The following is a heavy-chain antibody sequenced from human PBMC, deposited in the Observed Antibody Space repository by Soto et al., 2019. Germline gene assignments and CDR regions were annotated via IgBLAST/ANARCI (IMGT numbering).Heavy chain of an antibody. CDR3: ARGGETGDAFDI. CDR2: TNPNSDNK. CDR1: GYTFTSYD. J-gene: IGHJ3*02. Sequence: ASVKVSFKASGYTFTSYDINWLRQATGQGLEWMGCTNPNSDNKGYAQKFQDRVSMTRNTSISTAYMELSSLRSDDTAVYYCARGGETGDAFDIWGQGTVVTVSS. V-gene: IGHV1-8*01. D-gene: IGHD7-27*01.